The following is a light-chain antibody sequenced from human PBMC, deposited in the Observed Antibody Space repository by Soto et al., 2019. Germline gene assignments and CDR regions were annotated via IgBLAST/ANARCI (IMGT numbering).Light chain of an antibody. Sequence: DIQITQSPSTLSASVVDRVTITCRASQSISSGLAWYQQKPGKAPKLLIYDASSLESGVPSRFSGSGSGTEFTLTISSLQPDDFATYYCQQYNSYWGTFGQGTKVDIK. V-gene: IGKV1-5*01. CDR2: DAS. CDR3: QQYNSYWGT. CDR1: QSISSG. J-gene: IGKJ1*01.